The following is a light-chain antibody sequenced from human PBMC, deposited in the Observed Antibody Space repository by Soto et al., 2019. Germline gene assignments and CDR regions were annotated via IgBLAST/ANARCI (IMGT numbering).Light chain of an antibody. Sequence: QPVLTQPRSVSGSPGQSVAISCTGTSSDVGGYISWYQQHPGKAPKLMIYDVTERPSGVPDRFSGSKSGNTASLTISGLQAEDEADYYCSSYAGSYTLGVFGGGTQLTVL. CDR1: SSDVGGY. J-gene: IGLJ2*01. CDR2: DVT. V-gene: IGLV2-11*01. CDR3: SSYAGSYTLGV.